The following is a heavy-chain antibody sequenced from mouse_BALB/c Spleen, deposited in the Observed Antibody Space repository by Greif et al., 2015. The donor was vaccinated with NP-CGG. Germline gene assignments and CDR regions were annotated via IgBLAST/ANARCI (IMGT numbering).Heavy chain of an antibody. J-gene: IGHJ2*01. Sequence: SGAELVKPGASVKMSCKASGYTFTSYNMHWVKQTPGQGLEWIGAIYPGNGDTSYNQKFKGKATLTADKSSSTAYMQLSSLTSEDSAVYYCARFFTTAYYFDYWGQGTTLTVSS. V-gene: IGHV1-12*01. CDR1: GYTFTSYN. CDR2: IYPGNGDT. CDR3: ARFFTTAYYFDY. D-gene: IGHD1-1*01.